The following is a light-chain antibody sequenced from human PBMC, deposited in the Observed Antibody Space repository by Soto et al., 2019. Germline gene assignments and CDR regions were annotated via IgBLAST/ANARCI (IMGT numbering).Light chain of an antibody. Sequence: DIQITQSPSTLSASVGYRFTITGRASQTISSWLAWYQQKPGKAPKLLISGASRLQSGVPSRFSGSGSGAAFTLNINGLRPEDSATYYCLQNHNYPRTFGQGTKV. CDR1: QTISSW. V-gene: IGKV1-5*01. CDR2: GAS. J-gene: IGKJ1*01. CDR3: LQNHNYPRT.